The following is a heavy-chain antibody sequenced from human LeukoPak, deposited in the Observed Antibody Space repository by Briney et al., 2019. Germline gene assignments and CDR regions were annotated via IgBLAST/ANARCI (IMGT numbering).Heavy chain of an antibody. CDR3: ARGKRSYYPIEYFQH. CDR2: IIPIFGTA. CDR1: GGTFSSYA. Sequence: GASVKVSRKASGGTFSSYAISWVRQAPGQGLEWMGGIIPIFGTANYAQKFQGRVTITADESTSTAYMELSSLRSEDTAVYYCARGKRSYYPIEYFQHWGQGTLVTVSS. J-gene: IGHJ1*01. D-gene: IGHD1-26*01. V-gene: IGHV1-69*13.